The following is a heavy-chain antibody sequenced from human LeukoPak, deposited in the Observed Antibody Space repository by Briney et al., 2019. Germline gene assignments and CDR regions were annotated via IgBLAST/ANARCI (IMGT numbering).Heavy chain of an antibody. J-gene: IGHJ4*02. D-gene: IGHD6-13*01. CDR1: GFTFSIYS. V-gene: IGHV3-21*01. CDR2: ISSSSNYI. CDR3: ARDRTGGAAAGRGGLGY. Sequence: GGSLRLSCAASGFTFSIYSMKWVRQAPGKGLEYVSSISSSSNYIHYADSVKGRFTIPRDNAKKSLYLQMNSLRAEDTALYYCARDRTGGAAAGRGGLGYWGQGTLVTVSS.